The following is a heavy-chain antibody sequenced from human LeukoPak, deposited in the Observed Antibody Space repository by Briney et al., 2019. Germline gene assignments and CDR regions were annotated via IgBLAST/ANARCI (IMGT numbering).Heavy chain of an antibody. J-gene: IGHJ4*02. CDR1: GFTFSDYY. V-gene: IGHV3-23*01. CDR3: AKGVGAEIDY. Sequence: GGSLRLSCAASGFTFSDYYMSWVHQAPGKGLEWVSAISGSGGSTYYADSVKGRFTISRDNSKNTLYLQMNSLRAEDTAVYYCAKGVGAEIDYWGQGTLVTVSS. D-gene: IGHD4-17*01. CDR2: ISGSGGST.